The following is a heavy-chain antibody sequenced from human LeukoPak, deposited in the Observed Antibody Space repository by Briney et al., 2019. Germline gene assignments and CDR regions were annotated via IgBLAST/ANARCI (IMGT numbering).Heavy chain of an antibody. D-gene: IGHD2-15*01. J-gene: IGHJ4*02. CDR1: GFTVSSNY. CDR3: ARDPPGLGYCSGGSCYGYR. Sequence: GGSLRLSCAASGFTVSSNYMSWVRQAPGKGLEWVSVIYSGGSTYYADSVKGRFTISRDNSKNTLYLQMNSLRAEDTAVYYCARDPPGLGYCSGGSCYGYRWGQGTLVTVSS. CDR2: IYSGGST. V-gene: IGHV3-66*01.